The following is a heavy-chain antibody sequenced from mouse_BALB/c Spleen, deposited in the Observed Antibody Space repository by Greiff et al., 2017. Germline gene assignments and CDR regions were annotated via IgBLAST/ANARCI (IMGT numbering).Heavy chain of an antibody. V-gene: IGHV1-69*02. CDR3: ARWGISMDY. CDR1: GYTFNSYW. J-gene: IGHJ4*01. CDR2: IDPSDSYT. Sequence: QVKLQQSGAELVKPGASVKLSCKASGYTFNSYWMHWVKQRPGQGLEWIGEIDPSDSYTNYNQKFKGKDTLTVDKASSTAYMQLSSLTSEDAAVYYCARWGISMDYWGQGTSVTVSS.